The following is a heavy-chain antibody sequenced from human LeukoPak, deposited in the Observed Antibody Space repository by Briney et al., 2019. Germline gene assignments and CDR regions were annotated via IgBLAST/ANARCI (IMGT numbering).Heavy chain of an antibody. J-gene: IGHJ4*02. CDR1: GFTFSSYW. Sequence: GGSLRLSCAASGFTFSSYWMSWVRQAPGKGLEWVANIKQDGSEKYYVDSVKGRFTISRDNAKNSPYLQMNSLRAEDTAVYYCARYCSSSSCLDNIYYFDYWGQGTLVTVSS. CDR2: IKQDGSEK. D-gene: IGHD2-2*01. CDR3: ARYCSSSSCLDNIYYFDY. V-gene: IGHV3-7*01.